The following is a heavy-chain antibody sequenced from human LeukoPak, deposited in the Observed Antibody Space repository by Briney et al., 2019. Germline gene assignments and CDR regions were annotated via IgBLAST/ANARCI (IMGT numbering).Heavy chain of an antibody. D-gene: IGHD3-22*01. V-gene: IGHV4-59*08. Sequence: SETLSLTCTASGGSISSYYWSWIRQPPGKGLEWIGYIYYSGSTNYNPSLKSRVTISVDTSKNQFSLKLSSVTAADTAVYYCARHSYYYDSSGYYYPDAFDIWGQGTMVTVSS. CDR1: GGSISSYY. CDR2: IYYSGST. CDR3: ARHSYYYDSSGYYYPDAFDI. J-gene: IGHJ3*02.